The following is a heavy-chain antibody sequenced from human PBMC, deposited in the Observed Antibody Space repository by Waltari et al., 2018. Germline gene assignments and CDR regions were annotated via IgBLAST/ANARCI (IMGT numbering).Heavy chain of an antibody. V-gene: IGHV4-39*07. CDR2: IYYSGST. Sequence: QVQLQESCPGLVTPSGTLSLPCSVSGAYFASSCHFWSWVRQSPGKGLEWIGSIYYSGSTYYNPSLKSRVNMSVDTANYQFSLKVTSVTAADTAIYYCARTAYDHLTGYPTLDHWGQGILVTVSS. D-gene: IGHD3-9*01. CDR1: GAYFASSCHF. J-gene: IGHJ4*02. CDR3: ARTAYDHLTGYPTLDH.